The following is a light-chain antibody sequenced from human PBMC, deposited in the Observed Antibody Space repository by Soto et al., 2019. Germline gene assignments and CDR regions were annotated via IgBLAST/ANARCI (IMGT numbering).Light chain of an antibody. CDR2: AAY. J-gene: IGKJ2*01. Sequence: DIQMTQSPSSLSASVGDRITITCRASQSIGSYLNWYQRKPGRAPNLLIYAAYSLQSRVTSRFSGSGSGTDFTLIISGLRPEDFATYYCQQSFSAALSFGQGTKLEIK. CDR1: QSIGSY. V-gene: IGKV1-39*01. CDR3: QQSFSAALS.